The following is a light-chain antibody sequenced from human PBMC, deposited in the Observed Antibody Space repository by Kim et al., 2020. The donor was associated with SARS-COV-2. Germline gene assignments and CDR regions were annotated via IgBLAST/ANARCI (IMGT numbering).Light chain of an antibody. V-gene: IGLV3-19*01. CDR2: GKN. J-gene: IGLJ2*01. Sequence: ALGQKVGITSQGDNIRSYYASWYQQKTGRAPVVVINGKNNRSSGIPDRFSGSSSGDTASLTITGAQAEDEADYYCNTRDSSSNPVVFGGGTQLTVL. CDR3: NTRDSSSNPVV. CDR1: NIRSYY.